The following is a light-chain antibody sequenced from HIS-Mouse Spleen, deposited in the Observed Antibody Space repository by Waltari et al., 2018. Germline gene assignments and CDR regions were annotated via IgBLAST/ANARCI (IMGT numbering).Light chain of an antibody. CDR3: QTWGTGIGV. Sequence: QLVLTQSPSASASLGASVKLTCTLSSGHSSYAIAWHQQQPEKGSRYLMKLNSDGSHSKGDGFPDRFSGSSSGAERYLTISSLQSEDEADYYCQTWGTGIGVFGGGTKLTVL. CDR1: SGHSSYA. CDR2: LNSDGSH. J-gene: IGLJ3*02. V-gene: IGLV4-69*01.